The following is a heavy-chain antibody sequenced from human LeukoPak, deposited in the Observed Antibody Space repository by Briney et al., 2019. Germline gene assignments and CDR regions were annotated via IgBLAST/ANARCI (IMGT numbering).Heavy chain of an antibody. Sequence: ASVKVSCKASGYTFTSYDINWVRQATGQGLEWMGWMNPNSGNTGYAQKFQGRVTMTRNTSISTAYMELSSLRSEDTAVYYCARSGAPGISFDYWGQGTLVTVSS. CDR2: MNPNSGNT. J-gene: IGHJ4*02. CDR1: GYTFTSYD. CDR3: ARSGAPGISFDY. D-gene: IGHD1-14*01. V-gene: IGHV1-8*01.